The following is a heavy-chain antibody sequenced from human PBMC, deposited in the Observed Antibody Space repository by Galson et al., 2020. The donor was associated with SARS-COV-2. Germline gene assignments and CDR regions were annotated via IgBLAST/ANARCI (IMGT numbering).Heavy chain of an antibody. V-gene: IGHV4-38-2*02. Sequence: SETLSLTCTVSGYSISSGYFWGWIRQPPGKGLEWMGSIYHSGSTYYNPSLKSRVTISVDMSKNQFSLKLSSVTAADTAVYYCATYSVVVVAPTPLRADYWGQGTLVTVSS. CDR1: GYSISSGYF. J-gene: IGHJ4*02. CDR2: IYHSGST. CDR3: ATYSVVVVAPTPLRADY. D-gene: IGHD2-15*01.